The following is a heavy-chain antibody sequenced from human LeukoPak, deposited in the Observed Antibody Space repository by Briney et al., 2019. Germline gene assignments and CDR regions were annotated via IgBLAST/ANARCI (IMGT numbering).Heavy chain of an antibody. J-gene: IGHJ6*03. D-gene: IGHD3-9*01. CDR1: GFTFSSYS. CDR3: ARDSYDIPYYYYYYMDV. V-gene: IGHV3-21*01. CDR2: ISSSSSSYI. Sequence: GGSLRLSCAASGFTFSSYSMNWVRQAPGKGLEWVSSISSSSSSYIYYADSVKGRFTISRDNAKSSLYLQMNSLRAEDTAVYYCARDSYDIPYYYYYYMDVWGKGTTVTVPS.